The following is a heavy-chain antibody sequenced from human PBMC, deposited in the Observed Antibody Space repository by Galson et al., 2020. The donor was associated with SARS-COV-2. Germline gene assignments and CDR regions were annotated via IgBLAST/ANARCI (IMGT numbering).Heavy chain of an antibody. CDR2: IYGHDGK. V-gene: IGHV2-5*01. J-gene: IGHJ4*02. D-gene: IGHD1-26*01. CDR3: AHGPHYSARYDDYIDF. CDR1: GFSRRTSGVG. Sequence: KMSGPTLAKPTQTFTLTCTFSGFSRRTSGVGVGWIRQPPGKALECHALIYGHDGKRNSPSMKNRLTITKDTSQNQVVLTMANMDHLDTATYYCAHGPHYSARYDDYIDFWGQGALVTVSS.